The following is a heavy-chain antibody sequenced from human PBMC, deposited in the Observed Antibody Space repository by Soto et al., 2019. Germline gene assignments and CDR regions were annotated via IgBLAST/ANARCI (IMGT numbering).Heavy chain of an antibody. D-gene: IGHD4-17*01. CDR2: ISGSGDTT. CDR1: GFTFNNYA. J-gene: IGHJ4*02. CDR3: AKDQTAMTTFDL. Sequence: GALRLSCAASGFTFNNYAMSWVRQAPGKGLQWVSAISGSGDTTYYADSVKGRFTISRDNSKKTLYLQMNGLRAEDTAVYYCAKDQTAMTTFDLWGQGALVTVSS. V-gene: IGHV3-23*01.